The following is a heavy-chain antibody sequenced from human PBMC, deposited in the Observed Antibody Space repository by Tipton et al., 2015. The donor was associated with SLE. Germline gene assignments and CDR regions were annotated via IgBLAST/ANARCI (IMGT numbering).Heavy chain of an antibody. D-gene: IGHD6-13*01. CDR1: GFTFSSYW. Sequence: SLRLSCAASGFTFSSYWMSWVRQAPGKGLEWVANIKQDGSEKYYVDSLKGRFTISRDNAKNTLYLQMNSLRAEDTAVYYCARGMGFAVAAASGDYWGQGTLVTVSS. CDR3: ARGMGFAVAAASGDY. J-gene: IGHJ4*02. V-gene: IGHV3-7*01. CDR2: IKQDGSEK.